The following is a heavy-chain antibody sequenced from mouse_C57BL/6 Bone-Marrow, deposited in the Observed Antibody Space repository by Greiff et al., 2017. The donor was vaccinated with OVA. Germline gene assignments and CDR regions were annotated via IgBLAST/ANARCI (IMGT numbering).Heavy chain of an antibody. Sequence: QVQLKQPGTELVKPGASVKLSCKASGYTFTSYWMHWVKQRPGQGLEWIGNINPSNGGTNYNEKFKSKATLTVDKSSSTAYMQLSSLTSEDAAVYYCARMVTTYYFDYWGQGTTLTVSS. CDR3: ARMVTTYYFDY. D-gene: IGHD2-2*01. CDR1: GYTFTSYW. V-gene: IGHV1-53*01. J-gene: IGHJ2*01. CDR2: INPSNGGT.